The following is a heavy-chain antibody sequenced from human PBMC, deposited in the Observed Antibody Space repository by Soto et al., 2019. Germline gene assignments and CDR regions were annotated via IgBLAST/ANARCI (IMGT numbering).Heavy chain of an antibody. J-gene: IGHJ6*02. D-gene: IGHD6-19*01. Sequence: SETLSLTCTVSGGSISSSSYYWGWIRQPPGKGLEWIGSIYYSGSTYYNPSLKSRVAISVDTSKNQFSLKLSSVTAADTAVYYCASPSSPRAVAGNYYYYGMDVWGQGTTVTVSS. CDR1: GGSISSSSYY. CDR3: ASPSSPRAVAGNYYYYGMDV. V-gene: IGHV4-39*01. CDR2: IYYSGST.